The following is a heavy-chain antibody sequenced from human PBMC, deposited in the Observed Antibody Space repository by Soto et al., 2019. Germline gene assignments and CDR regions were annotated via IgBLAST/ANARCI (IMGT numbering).Heavy chain of an antibody. D-gene: IGHD3-22*01. J-gene: IGHJ3*02. CDR3: ARGGYYDSSGFPPGYAFDI. CDR1: GGSISSYY. CDR2: IYYSGST. V-gene: IGHV4-59*01. Sequence: PSELLSLTRSVSGGSISSYYWSWIRKTPGKGLEWIGYIYYSGSTNYNPSLKSRVTISVDTSKRQVSLKLRSVSAADTAVYYCARGGYYDSSGFPPGYAFDIWGRGTMVTVSS.